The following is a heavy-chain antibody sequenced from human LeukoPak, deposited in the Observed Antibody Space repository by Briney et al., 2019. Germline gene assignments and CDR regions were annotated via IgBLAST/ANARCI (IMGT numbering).Heavy chain of an antibody. CDR3: ARDSEWEPARGNYFDY. Sequence: GGSLRLSCAASGFTFSSYAMSWVRQAPGKGLEWVSAISGSGGSTYYADSVKGRFTISRDNSKNTLYLQMNSLRAEDTAVYYCARDSEWEPARGNYFDYWGQGTLVTVSS. J-gene: IGHJ4*02. CDR1: GFTFSSYA. CDR2: ISGSGGST. V-gene: IGHV3-23*01. D-gene: IGHD1-26*01.